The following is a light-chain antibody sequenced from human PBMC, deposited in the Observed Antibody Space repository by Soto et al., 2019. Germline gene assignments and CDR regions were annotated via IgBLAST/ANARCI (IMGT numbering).Light chain of an antibody. CDR3: QHYYTYPWT. V-gene: IGKV1-8*01. CDR1: QDISNY. J-gene: IGKJ1*01. CDR2: AAS. Sequence: AIRMTQSPSSLPASTGDRVTITCRPSQDISNYLVWYQQKPGKAPKVLIHAASTLQGGVSSRFSGSGSGTDFTLTIHSLQSEDFATYYCQHYYTYPWTFGQGTKVEV.